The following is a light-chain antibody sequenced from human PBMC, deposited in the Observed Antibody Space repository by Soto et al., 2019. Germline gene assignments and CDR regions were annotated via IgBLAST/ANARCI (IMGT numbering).Light chain of an antibody. CDR2: AAF. CDR1: QDISSW. Sequence: DIQMSQSPSSVSASVGDRVTITCQASQDISSWLAWYQQKPGKAPKLLIFAAFSLQSGVPSRFSGSGSGTEFTLTISSLQPEDFATYICQQANSFPYTFGQGTKLEIK. J-gene: IGKJ2*01. V-gene: IGKV1-12*01. CDR3: QQANSFPYT.